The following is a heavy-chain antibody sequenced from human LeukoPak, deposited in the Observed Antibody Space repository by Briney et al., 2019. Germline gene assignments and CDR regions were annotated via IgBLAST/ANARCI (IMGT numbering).Heavy chain of an antibody. Sequence: ASVKVSCKASGYTFTGYYMHWVRQAPGQGLEWMGWINPNSGGTNYAQKFQGGVTMTRDTSISTAYMELSRLRSDDTAVYYCARDLWFGGPFDYWGQGTLVTVSS. CDR1: GYTFTGYY. CDR3: ARDLWFGGPFDY. V-gene: IGHV1-2*02. D-gene: IGHD3-10*01. CDR2: INPNSGGT. J-gene: IGHJ4*02.